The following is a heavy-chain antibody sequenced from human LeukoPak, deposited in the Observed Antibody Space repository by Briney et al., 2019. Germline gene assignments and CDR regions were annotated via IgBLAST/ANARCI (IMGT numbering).Heavy chain of an antibody. CDR3: VKGPRPDIAVAHTVEN. V-gene: IGHV3-23*01. CDR1: GFIFSNYA. CDR2: ISSRGDST. J-gene: IGHJ4*02. D-gene: IGHD6-19*01. Sequence: GGSLRLSCAASGFIFSNYAMSWVRQVPGRGLEWVSTISSRGDSTYVADSVKGRFTISRDNSKNSLYLRMNTVRAEDTAVYYCVKGPRPDIAVAHTVENWGQGTLVTVSS.